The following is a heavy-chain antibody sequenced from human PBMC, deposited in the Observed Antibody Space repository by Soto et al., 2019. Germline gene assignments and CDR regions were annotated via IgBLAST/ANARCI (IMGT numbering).Heavy chain of an antibody. CDR2: IYYSGST. Sequence: SETLSLTCTVSGGSISSSSYYWGWIRQPPGKGLEWIGSIYYSGSTYYNPSLKSRVTISVDTSKNQFSLKLSSVTAADTAVYYCARSYYDFWSGPPVDQNNWFDPWGQGTLVTVSS. CDR1: GGSISSSSYY. CDR3: ARSYYDFWSGPPVDQNNWFDP. J-gene: IGHJ5*02. D-gene: IGHD3-3*01. V-gene: IGHV4-39*01.